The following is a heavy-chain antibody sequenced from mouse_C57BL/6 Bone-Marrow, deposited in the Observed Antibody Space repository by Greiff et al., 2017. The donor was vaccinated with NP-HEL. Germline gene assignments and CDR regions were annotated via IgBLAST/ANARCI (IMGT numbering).Heavy chain of an antibody. CDR1: GFTFSDYY. J-gene: IGHJ3*01. CDR2: ISNGGGST. CDR3: ARPLYYGSSPPWFAY. V-gene: IGHV5-12*01. Sequence: EVKLVESGGGLVQPGGSLKLSCAASGFTFSDYYMYWVRQTPEKRLEWVAYISNGGGSTYYPDTVTGRFTFSRDNAKNTLYLQMSRLKSEDTAMYYCARPLYYGSSPPWFAYWGQGTLVTVSA. D-gene: IGHD1-1*01.